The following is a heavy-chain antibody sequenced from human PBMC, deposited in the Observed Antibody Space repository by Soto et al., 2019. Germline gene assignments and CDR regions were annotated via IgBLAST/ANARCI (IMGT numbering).Heavy chain of an antibody. Sequence: GGSLRLSCVASGFTFSSYAMSWVRQAPGKGLEWVSAISGSGGSTYYADSVKGRFTISRDNSKNTLYLQMNSLRAEDTAVYSCAKEGTGDRYYYYYYMYVWGKGTPVTVSS. CDR3: AKEGTGDRYYYYYYMYV. CDR2: ISGSGGST. D-gene: IGHD7-27*01. CDR1: GFTFSSYA. J-gene: IGHJ6*03. V-gene: IGHV3-23*01.